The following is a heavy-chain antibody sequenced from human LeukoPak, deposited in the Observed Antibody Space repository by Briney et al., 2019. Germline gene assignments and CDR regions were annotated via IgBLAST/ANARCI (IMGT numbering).Heavy chain of an antibody. CDR1: GFSFSIYS. J-gene: IGHJ6*02. Sequence: GGSLRLSCAASGFSFSIYSLNWVRQAPGKGLEWVSYISHTGSTMSYADSVKGRFTISRDNAKNSLYLQMNSLRAEDTAVYDCAIPPLSGTGSSRPLAGIDVWGQGPAVTVSS. D-gene: IGHD3-10*01. CDR3: AIPPLSGTGSSRPLAGIDV. CDR2: ISHTGSTM. V-gene: IGHV3-48*04.